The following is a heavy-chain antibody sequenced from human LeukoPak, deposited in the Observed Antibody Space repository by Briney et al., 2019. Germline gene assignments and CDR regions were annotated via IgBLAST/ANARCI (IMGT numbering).Heavy chain of an antibody. J-gene: IGHJ4*02. CDR1: GGSISSGGYY. CDR3: ERGLISSTYFDY. CDR2: IYYSGST. Sequence: SETLSLTCTVSGGSISSGGYYWSWIRQHPGKGLEWIGYIYYSGSTYYNPSLKSRVTISVDTSKNQFSLKLSSVTAADTAVYYCERGLISSTYFDYWGQGTLVTVSS. V-gene: IGHV4-31*03. D-gene: IGHD3-3*02.